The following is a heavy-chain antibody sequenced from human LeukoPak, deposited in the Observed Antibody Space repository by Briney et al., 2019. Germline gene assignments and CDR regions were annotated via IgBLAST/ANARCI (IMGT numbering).Heavy chain of an antibody. CDR1: GGSSTDYY. J-gene: IGHJ6*03. CDR3: VRGRASTDLARTSYFFYMDV. D-gene: IGHD2-2*01. V-gene: IGHV4-34*01. CDR2: ITHSGST. Sequence: PSETLSLTCAVYGGSSTDYYWTWIRQPPGKGLEWLGEITHSGSTNYNPSLKSRVTISIDTSKNQFSLKLTSVTAADTAVYYCVRGRASTDLARTSYFFYMDVWGKGTTVTVSS.